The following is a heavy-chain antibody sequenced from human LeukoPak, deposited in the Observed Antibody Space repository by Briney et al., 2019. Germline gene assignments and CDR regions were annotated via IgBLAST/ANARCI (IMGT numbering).Heavy chain of an antibody. V-gene: IGHV4-39*07. CDR2: IYYSGST. CDR3: ARLGILDVLPLHNPFDP. J-gene: IGHJ5*02. CDR1: GGSISSSSYY. Sequence: SETLSLTCTVSGGSISSSSYYWGWIRQPPGKGLEWIGSIYYSGSTYYNPSLKSRVTISVDTSKDQFSLKLSSVTAADTAVYYCARLGILDVLPLHNPFDPWGQGTLVTVSS. D-gene: IGHD2-15*01.